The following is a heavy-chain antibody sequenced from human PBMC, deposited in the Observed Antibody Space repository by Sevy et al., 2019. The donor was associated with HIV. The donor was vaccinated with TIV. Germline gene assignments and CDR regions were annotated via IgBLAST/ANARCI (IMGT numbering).Heavy chain of an antibody. CDR3: AYFLGYCSGGSCSRADV. J-gene: IGHJ6*02. CDR1: GFTFSSYS. V-gene: IGHV3-21*01. Sequence: GGCLRLSCAASGFTFSSYSMNWVRQAPGKGLEWVSSISSSSSYIYYADSVKGRFTISRDNAKNSLYLQMNSLRAEDTAVYYCAYFLGYCSGGSCSRADVWGQGTTVTVSS. D-gene: IGHD2-15*01. CDR2: ISSSSSYI.